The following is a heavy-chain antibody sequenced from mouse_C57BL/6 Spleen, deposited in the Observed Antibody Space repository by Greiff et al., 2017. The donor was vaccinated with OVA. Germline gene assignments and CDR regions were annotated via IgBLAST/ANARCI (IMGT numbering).Heavy chain of an antibody. CDR1: GFSFNTYA. Sequence: GGGLVQPKGSLKLSCAASGFSFNTYAMNWVRQAPGKGLEWVARIRSKSNNYATYYADSVKDRFTISRDDSESMLYLQMNNLKTEDTAMYYCVRQGDGYFDYWGQGTTLTVSS. V-gene: IGHV10-1*01. CDR2: IRSKSNNYAT. D-gene: IGHD2-3*01. CDR3: VRQGDGYFDY. J-gene: IGHJ2*01.